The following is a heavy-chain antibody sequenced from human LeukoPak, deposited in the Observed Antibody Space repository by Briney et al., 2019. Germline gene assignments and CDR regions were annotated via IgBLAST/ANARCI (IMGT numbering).Heavy chain of an antibody. CDR2: IIPIFGTA. Sequence: ASVKVSCKASGYTFTCYYMHWVRQAPGQGLEWMGGIIPIFGTANYAQKFQGRVTITTDESTSTAYMELSSLRSEDTAVYYCARGNYYYDSSGYYDALYFDYWGQGTLVTVSS. D-gene: IGHD3-22*01. CDR1: GYTFTCYY. J-gene: IGHJ4*02. CDR3: ARGNYYYDSSGYYDALYFDY. V-gene: IGHV1-69*05.